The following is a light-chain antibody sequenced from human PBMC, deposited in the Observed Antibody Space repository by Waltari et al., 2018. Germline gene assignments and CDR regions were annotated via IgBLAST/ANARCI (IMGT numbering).Light chain of an antibody. J-gene: IGLJ1*01. Sequence: QSALTQPASVSGSPGQSITISCTGTSSHVGGFYFVSWYHQHPAKAPKLIISNVSRRPSGVSYRFSGSKSGNRASLTISGLQAEDEATYYCSSYTSDYTYVFGTGTEVTVV. V-gene: IGLV2-14*03. CDR1: SSHVGGFYF. CDR3: SSYTSDYTYV. CDR2: NVS.